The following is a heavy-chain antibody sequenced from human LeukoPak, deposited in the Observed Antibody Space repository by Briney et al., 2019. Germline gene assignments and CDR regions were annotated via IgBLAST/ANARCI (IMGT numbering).Heavy chain of an antibody. V-gene: IGHV3-11*04. J-gene: IGHJ4*02. CDR2: ISSSGSTI. CDR1: GFTFSDYY. D-gene: IGHD3-9*01. Sequence: GGSLRLSCAASGFTFSDYYMSWIRQAPGKGLEWVSYISSSGSTIYYADSVKGRFTISRDNAKNSLYLQMNSLRAEDTAVYYCAKANDILTGPFDYWGQGTLVTVSS. CDR3: AKANDILTGPFDY.